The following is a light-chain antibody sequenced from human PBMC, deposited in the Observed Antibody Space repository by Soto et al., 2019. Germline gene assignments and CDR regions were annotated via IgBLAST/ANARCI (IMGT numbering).Light chain of an antibody. J-gene: IGLJ3*02. Sequence: QSVLTQPPSASGTPGQRVTISCSGSSSNIGTTAVNWYQHLPGTAPKLLMHSNDQRPSGVPDRFSGSKSGTSASLAISGLQSEDEADYYCAAWDNRLYGPVFGGGTKLTVL. CDR2: SND. CDR3: AAWDNRLYGPV. V-gene: IGLV1-44*01. CDR1: SSNIGTTA.